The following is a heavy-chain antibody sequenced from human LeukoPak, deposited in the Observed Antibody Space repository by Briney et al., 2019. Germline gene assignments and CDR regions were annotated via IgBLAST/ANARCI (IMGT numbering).Heavy chain of an antibody. D-gene: IGHD1-26*01. CDR3: ARKLYSDNSHDAFDI. V-gene: IGHV3-23*01. CDR1: GFTFSSYA. J-gene: IGHJ3*02. Sequence: GGSLRLSCAASGFTFSSYAMSWVRQAPGKGLEWVSAISGSGGSTYYADSVKGRFTISRDNAKNSLYLQMNSLRAEDTAVYYCARKLYSDNSHDAFDIWGQGTMVIVSS. CDR2: ISGSGGST.